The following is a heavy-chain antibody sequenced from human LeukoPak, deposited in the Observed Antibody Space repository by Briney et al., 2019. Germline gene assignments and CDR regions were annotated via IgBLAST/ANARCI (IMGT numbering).Heavy chain of an antibody. J-gene: IGHJ4*02. V-gene: IGHV4-59*01. D-gene: IGHD2-2*01. CDR3: ARGYCSSTSCSLDY. Sequence: PSETLSLTCTVSGGSISSYYWSWIRQPPGKGLEWIGYIYYSGSTNYNPSLKSRVTISVDTSKNQFSLKLSSVTAADTAVYYCARGYCSSTSCSLDYWGQGTLVTVSS. CDR2: IYYSGST. CDR1: GGSISSYY.